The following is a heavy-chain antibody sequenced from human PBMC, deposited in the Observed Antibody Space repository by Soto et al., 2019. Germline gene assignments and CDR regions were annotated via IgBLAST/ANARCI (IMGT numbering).Heavy chain of an antibody. Sequence: QVQLQESGPGLVKPSQTLSLTCTVSGGSISSGGYYWSWIRQHPGKGLEWIGYIYYSGSTYYNPSLKHRVTISVDTSKNHFSRKLSAVTAADTAVYYCARSYYDFWSGAPYYYSGMDVWGQGTTVTVSS. V-gene: IGHV4-31*03. CDR3: ARSYYDFWSGAPYYYSGMDV. CDR1: GGSISSGGYY. D-gene: IGHD3-3*01. CDR2: IYYSGST. J-gene: IGHJ6*02.